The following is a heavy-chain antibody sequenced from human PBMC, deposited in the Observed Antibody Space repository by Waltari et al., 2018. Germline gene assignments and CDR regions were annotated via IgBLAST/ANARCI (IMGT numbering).Heavy chain of an antibody. CDR3: ARSIAVAFYYFDY. V-gene: IGHV1-69*08. CDR2: ILPIFGTA. D-gene: IGHD6-19*01. J-gene: IGHJ4*02. CDR1: GGTFRIYA. Sequence: QVQLVQSGAEVKKPESSVNVSCKAYGGTFRIYAISWVRQAPGQGLEWMGRILPIFGTANYAQKFQGRVTITADKSTSTAYMELSSLRSEDTAVYYCARSIAVAFYYFDYWGQGTLVTVSS.